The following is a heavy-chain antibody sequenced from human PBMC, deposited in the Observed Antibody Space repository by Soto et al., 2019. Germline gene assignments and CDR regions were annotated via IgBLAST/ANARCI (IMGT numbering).Heavy chain of an antibody. Sequence: SETLSLTCAVSGVSISSGGYYWNWIRQHPGKGLEWIGYIYYSGSTYYNPSLKSRVTITVNTSKNQFSLKLSSVTAADTAVYYCARSVFPWGQGTLVTVSS. CDR2: IYYSGST. CDR3: ARSVFP. CDR1: GVSISSGGYY. V-gene: IGHV4-31*11. J-gene: IGHJ5*02.